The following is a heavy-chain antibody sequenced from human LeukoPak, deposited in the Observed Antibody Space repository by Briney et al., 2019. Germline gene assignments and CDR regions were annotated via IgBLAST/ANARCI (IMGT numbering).Heavy chain of an antibody. J-gene: IGHJ4*02. CDR1: GFTFSSYA. Sequence: GGSLRLSCAASGFTFSSYAMSWVRQAPGKGLEWVSAISGSGGSTYYADSVKGRFTISRDNSKNTLYLQMNSLRAEDTAVYYCASPICSGGSCHAHFDYWGQGTLVTVSS. D-gene: IGHD2-15*01. CDR3: ASPICSGGSCHAHFDY. CDR2: ISGSGGST. V-gene: IGHV3-23*01.